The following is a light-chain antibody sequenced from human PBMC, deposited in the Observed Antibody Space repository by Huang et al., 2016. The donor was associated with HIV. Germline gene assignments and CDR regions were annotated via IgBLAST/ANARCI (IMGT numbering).Light chain of an antibody. CDR3: MQALQTPYT. V-gene: IGKV2-28*01. J-gene: IGKJ2*01. Sequence: DIVMTQSPLSLPVTPGEPASISCRSIQGLLHSNGYDYLDWYLQKPGQSPQLLIYLGSDRASGVPDRFSGSGSGTDFTLKISRVEAEDVGVYYCMQALQTPYTFGQGTKLEIK. CDR1: QGLLHSNGYDY. CDR2: LGS.